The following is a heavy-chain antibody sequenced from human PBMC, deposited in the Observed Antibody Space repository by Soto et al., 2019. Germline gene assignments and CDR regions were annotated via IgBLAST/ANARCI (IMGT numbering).Heavy chain of an antibody. CDR3: ARASPQVVVITWFDP. D-gene: IGHD3-22*01. Sequence: KSSETLSLTCAVYGGSFSGYYWSWIRQPPGKGLEWIGEINHSGSTNYNPSLKSRVTISVDTSKNQFSLKLSSVTAADTAVYYCARASPQVVVITWFDPWGQGTLVTVS. CDR1: GGSFSGYY. V-gene: IGHV4-34*01. CDR2: INHSGST. J-gene: IGHJ5*02.